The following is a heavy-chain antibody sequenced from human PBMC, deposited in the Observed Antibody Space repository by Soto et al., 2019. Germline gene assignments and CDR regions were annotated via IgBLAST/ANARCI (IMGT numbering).Heavy chain of an antibody. CDR1: GGSFSGYD. CDR2: INHSGST. J-gene: IGHJ5*02. V-gene: IGHV4-34*01. Sequence: SVTLSLTCAVDGGSFSGYDWSWIRPPPGKGLEWIGEINHSGSTNYNPSLKSRVTISVDTSKNQFSLRLSSVTAADTAVYYCARGRIAAAETNWFDPWGQGTLVTVSS. CDR3: ARGRIAAAETNWFDP. D-gene: IGHD6-13*01.